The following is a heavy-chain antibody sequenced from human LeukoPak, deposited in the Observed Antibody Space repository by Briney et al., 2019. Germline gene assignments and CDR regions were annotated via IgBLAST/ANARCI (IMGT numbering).Heavy chain of an antibody. V-gene: IGHV4-34*01. CDR2: INHSGST. D-gene: IGHD3-3*01. J-gene: IGHJ1*01. CDR3: ARGQSAIYYDFWSGYTQQQLVFGYFQH. CDR1: GGSFSGYY. Sequence: ASEPLSLTCAVYGGSFSGYYWSWIRQPPGKGLEWIGEINHSGSTNYNPSLKSRVTISVDTSKNQFSLKLSSVTAADTAVYYCARGQSAIYYDFWSGYTQQQLVFGYFQHWGQGTLVTVSS.